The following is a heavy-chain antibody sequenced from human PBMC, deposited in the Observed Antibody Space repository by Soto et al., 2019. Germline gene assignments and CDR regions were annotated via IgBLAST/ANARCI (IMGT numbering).Heavy chain of an antibody. J-gene: IGHJ4*02. CDR1: GFTFSSYG. CDR2: ISYDGSNK. CDR3: AKDHWNYGLDY. Sequence: QVQLVESGGGVVQPGRSLRLSCAASGFTFSSYGMHWVRQAPAKGLEWVAVISYDGSNKYYADSVKGRFTISRDNSKNTLYLQMNSLRAEDTAVYYCAKDHWNYGLDYWGQGTLVTVSS. V-gene: IGHV3-30*18. D-gene: IGHD1-7*01.